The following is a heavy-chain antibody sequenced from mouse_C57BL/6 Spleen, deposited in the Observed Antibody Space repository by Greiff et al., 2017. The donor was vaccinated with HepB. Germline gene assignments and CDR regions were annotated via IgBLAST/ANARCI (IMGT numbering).Heavy chain of an antibody. CDR3: ARSRSDYFLAY. V-gene: IGHV1-76*01. CDR2: IYPGSGNT. Sequence: QVQLQQSGAELVRPGASVKLSCKASGYTFTDYYINWVKQRPGQGLEWIARIYPGSGNTYYNEKFKGKATLTAEKSSRPAYMQISSLTSEDSAVYFCARSRSDYFLAYWGQGTLVTVSA. D-gene: IGHD2-4*01. CDR1: GYTFTDYY. J-gene: IGHJ3*01.